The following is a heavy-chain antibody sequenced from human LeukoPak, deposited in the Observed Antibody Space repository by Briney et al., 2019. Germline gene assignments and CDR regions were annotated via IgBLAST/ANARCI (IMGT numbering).Heavy chain of an antibody. V-gene: IGHV4-4*09. CDR3: ARGWNYYDRGWFDL. D-gene: IGHD3-22*01. Sequence: SETLSLTCTVSGGSISSYDWSWIRQPPGKGLEWIWYIYTSGSTNYNPSLQSRVTISVDTSKNQFSLKLSSVTGADTAVYYCARGWNYYDRGWFDLWGQGTVVTVSS. CDR1: GGSISSYD. CDR2: IYTSGST. J-gene: IGHJ5*02.